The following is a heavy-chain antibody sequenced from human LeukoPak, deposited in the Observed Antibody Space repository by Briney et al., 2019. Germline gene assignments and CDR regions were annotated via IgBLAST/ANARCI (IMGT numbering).Heavy chain of an antibody. CDR3: ARQSYSSLNWFDP. J-gene: IGHJ5*02. CDR2: IYYSGST. CDR1: GVSISSSSYY. Sequence: SETLSLTCTVSGVSISSSSYYWGWIRQPPGKGLEWIGSIYYSGSTYYNPSLKSRVTISVDTSKNQFPLKLSSVTAADTAVYYRARQSYSSLNWFDPWGQGTLVTVSS. D-gene: IGHD6-13*01. V-gene: IGHV4-39*01.